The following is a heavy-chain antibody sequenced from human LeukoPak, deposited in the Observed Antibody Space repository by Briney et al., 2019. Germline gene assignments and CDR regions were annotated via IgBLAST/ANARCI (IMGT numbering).Heavy chain of an antibody. D-gene: IGHD3-16*02. V-gene: IGHV3-7*01. Sequence: PGGSLRLSCAASGFNFNIYSMNWVRQAPGKGLEWVANIKQDGSEKYYVDSVKGRFTISRDNAKNSLYLQMNSLRAEDTAVYYCARDYDYVWGSYRYGFDYWGQGTLVTVSS. CDR3: ARDYDYVWGSYRYGFDY. J-gene: IGHJ4*02. CDR1: GFNFNIYS. CDR2: IKQDGSEK.